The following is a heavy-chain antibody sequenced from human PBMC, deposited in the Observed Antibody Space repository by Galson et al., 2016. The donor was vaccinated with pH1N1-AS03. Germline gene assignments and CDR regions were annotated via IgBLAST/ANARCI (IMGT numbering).Heavy chain of an antibody. CDR2: VYPDDSDV. J-gene: IGHJ4*02. Sequence: QSGAEVKKAGEPLKISCRGSGYRFRTYWTGWVRQVPGRGLECMGIVYPDDSDVIYMSSFEGQVTISADKSSGAAYLEWRSLNVSDNGMYYCARLFGKGGRIDFWGKGTLVTVSS. V-gene: IGHV5-51*01. CDR1: GYRFRTYW. CDR3: ARLFGKGGRIDF. D-gene: IGHD1-14*01.